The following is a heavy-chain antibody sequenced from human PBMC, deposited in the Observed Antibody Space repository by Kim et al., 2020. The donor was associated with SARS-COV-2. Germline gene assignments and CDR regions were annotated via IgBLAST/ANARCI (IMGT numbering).Heavy chain of an antibody. D-gene: IGHD3-10*01. J-gene: IGHJ4*02. Sequence: PALKSRVTRSVDTSKNQFSLKMSSVTAADTAVYYCARDEGGSGSYYLFDYWGQGTLVTVSS. V-gene: IGHV4-4*07. CDR3: ARDEGGSGSYYLFDY.